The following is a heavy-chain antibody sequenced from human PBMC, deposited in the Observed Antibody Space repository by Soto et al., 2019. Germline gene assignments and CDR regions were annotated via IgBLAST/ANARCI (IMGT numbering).Heavy chain of an antibody. CDR2: IYYSGST. D-gene: IGHD6-13*01. Sequence: SETLSLTCAVYGGSFSGYYWSWIRQPPGKGLEWIGYIYYSGSTYYNPSLKSRVTISVDTSKNQFSLKLSSVTAADTAVYYCARAAHFSSPFRWFDSWGQGTLVTVSS. V-gene: IGHV4-34*09. CDR3: ARAAHFSSPFRWFDS. J-gene: IGHJ5*01. CDR1: GGSFSGYY.